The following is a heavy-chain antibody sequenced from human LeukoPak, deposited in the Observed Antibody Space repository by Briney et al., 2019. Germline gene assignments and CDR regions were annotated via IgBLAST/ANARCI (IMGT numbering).Heavy chain of an antibody. J-gene: IGHJ4*02. CDR1: GFTFSTYG. D-gene: IGHD5-18*01. CDR3: AREDTAMVMGY. Sequence: GGSLRLSCAASGFTFSTYGMHWVRQAPGKGLEWVAVIWYDGSNKYYADSVKGRFTISRDNSKNTLFLQMNSLRAEDTAVYYCAREDTAMVMGYWGQGALVTVSS. CDR2: IWYDGSNK. V-gene: IGHV3-33*01.